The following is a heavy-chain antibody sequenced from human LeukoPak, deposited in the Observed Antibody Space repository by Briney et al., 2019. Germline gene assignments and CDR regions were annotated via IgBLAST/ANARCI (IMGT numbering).Heavy chain of an antibody. CDR3: ASVSYGLLLKYYYMDV. V-gene: IGHV4-39*07. D-gene: IGHD5-18*01. CDR2: IYYSGNT. J-gene: IGHJ6*03. CDR1: GDSISSSTYY. Sequence: SETLSLTCTVSGDSISSSTYYWGWIRQPPGKGLEWIGSIYYSGNTYYNPSLKSRVTISVDTSKNQVSLKLSSVTAADTAVYYCASVSYGLLLKYYYMDVWGKGTTVTVSS.